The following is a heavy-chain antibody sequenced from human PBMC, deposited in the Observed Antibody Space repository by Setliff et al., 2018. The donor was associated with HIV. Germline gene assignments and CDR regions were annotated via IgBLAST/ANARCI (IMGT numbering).Heavy chain of an antibody. D-gene: IGHD3-10*01. CDR2: IIPMYGPA. CDR1: GGTFSSYA. Sequence: SVKVSCKASGGTFSSYAISWVRQAPGQGLEWMGGIIPMYGPAHYAQKFQGRVTITADESTSTAYMELSSLRSEDTAVYYCASETGSYYLKGGDRPHFNWGQGTLVTVSS. V-gene: IGHV1-69*13. CDR3: ASETGSYYLKGGDRPHFN. J-gene: IGHJ4*02.